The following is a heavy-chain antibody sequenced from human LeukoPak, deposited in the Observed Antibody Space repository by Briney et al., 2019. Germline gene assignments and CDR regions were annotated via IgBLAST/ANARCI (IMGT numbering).Heavy chain of an antibody. D-gene: IGHD3-22*01. CDR3: ASSYYYDSSGYYEGVDY. V-gene: IGHV1-69*05. CDR1: GGTFSSYA. J-gene: IGHJ4*02. Sequence: ASVKVSCKASGGTFSSYAISWVRQAPGQGLEWMGGIIPIFGTANYAQKFQGRVTITTDESTSTAYMELSSLRSEDTAVYYCASSYYYDSSGYYEGVDYWGQGTLVTVSS. CDR2: IIPIFGTA.